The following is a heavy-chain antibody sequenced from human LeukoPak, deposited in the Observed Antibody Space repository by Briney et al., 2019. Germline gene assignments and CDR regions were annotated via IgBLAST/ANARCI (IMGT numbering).Heavy chain of an antibody. CDR2: IYHSGST. Sequence: SETLSLTCTVSGYSISSGYYLGWIRQPPGKGLEWIRSIYHSGSTYYKPSLKSRVTTAVDTSKNHFALKLSVVTAADPADYYSASSIRGYSYGCVNWGQRTLVTVS. CDR3: ASSIRGYSYGCVN. D-gene: IGHD5-18*01. V-gene: IGHV4-38-2*02. CDR1: GYSISSGYY. J-gene: IGHJ4*02.